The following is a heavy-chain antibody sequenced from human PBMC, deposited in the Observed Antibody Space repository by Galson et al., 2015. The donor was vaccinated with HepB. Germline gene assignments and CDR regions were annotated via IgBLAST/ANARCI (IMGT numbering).Heavy chain of an antibody. CDR2: LSYDESQK. CDR1: GFTFKAYA. V-gene: IGHV3-30*14. CDR3: AREERRGASYYLDS. Sequence: SLRLSCAASGFTFKAYAMHWVRQAPGKGLEWVAFLSYDESQKYYADSVKGRFTISRDNSKNTLFLHMKNLRLDDTAVYYCAREERRGASYYLDSWGQGTLVTVSA. J-gene: IGHJ4*02. D-gene: IGHD1-1*01.